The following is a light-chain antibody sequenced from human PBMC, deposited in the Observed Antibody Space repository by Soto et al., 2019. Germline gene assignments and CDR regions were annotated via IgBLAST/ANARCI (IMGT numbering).Light chain of an antibody. V-gene: IGLV2-14*01. Sequence: HSALTQPASVSGSPGQSITISCTGTSSDVGGYNYVSWYQQHPGKAPKLMIYEVSNRPSGVSNRFSGSKSGNTASLTISGLQAEDDADYYCSSYTSSSTLVFGTGTKLTVL. CDR2: EVS. CDR3: SSYTSSSTLV. J-gene: IGLJ1*01. CDR1: SSDVGGYNY.